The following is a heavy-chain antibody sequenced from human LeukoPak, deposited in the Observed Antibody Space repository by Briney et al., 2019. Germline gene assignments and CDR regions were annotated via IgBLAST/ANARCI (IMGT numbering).Heavy chain of an antibody. Sequence: PGGSLRPSCAASGFTFNSYWMSWVRQAPGKGLEWVAHIKQDGSEKYYVDSVKGRFTISRDNAKNSVHLHMNSLRAEDTAVYYCASWGSIAVAGNYWGQGTLVTVSS. CDR1: GFTFNSYW. V-gene: IGHV3-7*01. CDR3: ASWGSIAVAGNY. CDR2: IKQDGSEK. D-gene: IGHD6-19*01. J-gene: IGHJ4*02.